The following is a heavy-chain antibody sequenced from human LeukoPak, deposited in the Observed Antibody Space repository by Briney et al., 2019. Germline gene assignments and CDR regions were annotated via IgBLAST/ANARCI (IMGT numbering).Heavy chain of an antibody. Sequence: PGRSLRLSCAASGFTFSSYAMHWVRQAPGKGLEWLAVISYDGSNKYYADSVKGRFTISRDNSKNTLYLQMNSLRAEDTAVYYCARDSTLWFGEGYFDYWGQGTLVTVSS. CDR3: ARDSTLWFGEGYFDY. CDR1: GFTFSSYA. CDR2: ISYDGSNK. V-gene: IGHV3-30*04. J-gene: IGHJ4*02. D-gene: IGHD3-10*01.